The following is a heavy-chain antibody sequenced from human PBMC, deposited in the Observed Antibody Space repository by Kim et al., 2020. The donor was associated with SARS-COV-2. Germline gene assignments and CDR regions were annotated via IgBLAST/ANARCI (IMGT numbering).Heavy chain of an antibody. V-gene: IGHV4-59*13. CDR3: ARALGGYSGYDFLVTTQFDY. J-gene: IGHJ4*02. CDR1: GGSISSYY. D-gene: IGHD5-12*01. CDR2: IYYSGST. Sequence: SETLSLTCTVSGGSISSYYWSWIRQPPGKGLEWIGYIYYSGSTNYNPSLKSRVTISVDTSKNQFSLKLSSVTAADTAVYYCARALGGYSGYDFLVTTQFDYWGQGTLVTVSS.